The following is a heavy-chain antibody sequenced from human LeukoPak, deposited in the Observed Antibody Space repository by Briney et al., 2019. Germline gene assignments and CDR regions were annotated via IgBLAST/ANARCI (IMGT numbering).Heavy chain of an antibody. CDR3: ARRGCNGGSCYAY. D-gene: IGHD2-15*01. J-gene: IGHJ4*02. CDR2: IYPGDSDT. CDR1: GYSFSNDW. Sequence: GESLKISCKGSGYSFSNDWIGWVRQMPGKGLEWMGIIYPGDSDTRYGPSFQGQVTISADKSISTAYLQWSSLGASDTAMYYCARRGCNGGSCYAYWGQGTLVTVSS. V-gene: IGHV5-51*01.